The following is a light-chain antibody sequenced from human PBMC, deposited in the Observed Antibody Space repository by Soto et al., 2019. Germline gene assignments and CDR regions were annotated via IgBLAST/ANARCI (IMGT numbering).Light chain of an antibody. Sequence: DIQMTQSPFTVSESLGDGVTIXXRASQTISCWLAWYQQKPGKAPKLXIYKASTLKSGVPSRFSGSGAGTEFTLTISGLLPEDFAAYHCQQLYTLPFTFGQGTRLEI. CDR1: QTISCW. J-gene: IGKJ5*01. V-gene: IGKV1-5*03. CDR2: KAS. CDR3: QQLYTLPFT.